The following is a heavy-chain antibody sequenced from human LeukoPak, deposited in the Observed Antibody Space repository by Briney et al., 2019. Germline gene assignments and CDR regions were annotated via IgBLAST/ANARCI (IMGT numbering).Heavy chain of an antibody. CDR3: ARALWGYAPDDYSSFDY. CDR1: GGSISSYY. CDR2: IYYSGST. J-gene: IGHJ4*02. V-gene: IGHV4-59*08. Sequence: SETLSLTCTVSGGSISSYYWSWIRQPPGKGLEWIGYIYYSGSTNYNPSLKSRVTISVDTSKHQFSLKLSSVTAADTAVYYCARALWGYAPDDYSSFDYWGQGTLVTVSS. D-gene: IGHD4-11*01.